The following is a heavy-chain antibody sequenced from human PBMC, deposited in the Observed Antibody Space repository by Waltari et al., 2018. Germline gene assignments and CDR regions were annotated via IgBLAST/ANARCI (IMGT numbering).Heavy chain of an antibody. CDR1: GYTLTELS. V-gene: IGHV1-24*01. CDR2: FDPEYGET. Sequence: QVQLVQSGAEVKKPGASVKVSCKVSGYTLTELSMHWVRQAPGKGLEWMGGFDPEYGETIYAQKFQGRVTMTEDTSTDTAYMELSSLRSEDTAVYYCATQGLWYDSSGYYNFVYWGQGTLVTVSS. J-gene: IGHJ4*02. D-gene: IGHD3-22*01. CDR3: ATQGLWYDSSGYYNFVY.